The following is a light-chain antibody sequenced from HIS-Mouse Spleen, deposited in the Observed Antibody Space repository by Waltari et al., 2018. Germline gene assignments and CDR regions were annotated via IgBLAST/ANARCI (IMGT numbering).Light chain of an antibody. CDR3: QQLNSYPPT. CDR2: AAS. J-gene: IGKJ1*01. CDR1: QGISSY. Sequence: DIQLTQSPSFLSASVGDRVTITCRASQGISSYLAWYQQIPGKAPKLLIYAASTLQGGVPSRFIGSGSGTEFTLTISSLQPEDFATDYCQQLNSYPPTFGQGTKVEIK. V-gene: IGKV1-9*01.